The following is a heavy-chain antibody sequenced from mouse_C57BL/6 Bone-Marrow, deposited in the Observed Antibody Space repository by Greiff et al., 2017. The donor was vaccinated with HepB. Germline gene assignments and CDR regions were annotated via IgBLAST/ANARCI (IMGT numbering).Heavy chain of an antibody. J-gene: IGHJ2*01. CDR3: ARNYYYGSSYDY. V-gene: IGHV1-64*01. CDR1: GYTFTSYW. Sequence: VKLQQPGAELVKPGASVKLSCKASGYTFTSYWMHWVKQRPGQGLEWIGMIHPNSGSTNYNEKFKSKATLTVDKSSSTAYMQLSSLTSEDSAVYYCARNYYYGSSYDYWGQGTTLTVSS. D-gene: IGHD1-1*01. CDR2: IHPNSGST.